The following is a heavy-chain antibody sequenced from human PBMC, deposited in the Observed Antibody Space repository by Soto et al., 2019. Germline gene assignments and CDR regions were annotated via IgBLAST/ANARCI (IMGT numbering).Heavy chain of an antibody. D-gene: IGHD3-3*01. V-gene: IGHV1-58*01. Sequence: GASVKVSCKPSGFTFTNSAVQWVRQVRGQRLVWIGWLVVGSGITIYAQKFQERVTITRALSTSTAYMELSSLRSADTAVYYCAAKLYDFWSGYDAVPEDDCGGQGSLLTVSS. J-gene: IGHJ4*02. CDR3: AAKLYDFWSGYDAVPEDDC. CDR1: GFTFTNSA. CDR2: LVVGSGIT.